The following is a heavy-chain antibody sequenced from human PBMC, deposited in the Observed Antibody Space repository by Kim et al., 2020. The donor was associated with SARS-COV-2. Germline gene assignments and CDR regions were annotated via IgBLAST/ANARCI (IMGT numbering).Heavy chain of an antibody. CDR2: ISYDGSNK. CDR1: GFTFSSYA. J-gene: IGHJ6*02. CDR3: ARDRSNYYYGMDV. V-gene: IGHV3-30*04. Sequence: GGSLRLSCAASGFTFSSYAMHWVRQAPGKGLEWVAVISYDGSNKYYADSVKGRFTISGDNSKNTLYLQMNSLRAEDTAVYYCARDRSNYYYGMDVWGQGTTVTVSS.